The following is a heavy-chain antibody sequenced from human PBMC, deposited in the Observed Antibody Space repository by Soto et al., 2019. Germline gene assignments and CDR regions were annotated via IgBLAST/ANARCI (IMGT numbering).Heavy chain of an antibody. J-gene: IGHJ4*02. CDR1: GYTFSSYG. Sequence: QVQLVQSGAEVKKPGSSVKVSCEASGYTFSSYGISWVRQAPGQGLEWRGWISGYNSITRYAQKFQGRVTMTTDTSTSTAYMELRSLRSDDRAVYYCARAFGSTDYWGQGTLVTVSS. CDR2: ISGYNSIT. CDR3: ARAFGSTDY. V-gene: IGHV1-18*01. D-gene: IGHD6-13*01.